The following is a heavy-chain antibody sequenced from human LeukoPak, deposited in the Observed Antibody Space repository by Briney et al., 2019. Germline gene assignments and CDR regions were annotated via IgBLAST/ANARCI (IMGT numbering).Heavy chain of an antibody. Sequence: SVKVSCKASGGTFSSYAISWVRQAPGQGLEWMGRIIPILGIANYAQKFQGRVTITADKSTSTAYMELSSLRSEDTAVYYCARDLGRIAVAGRGWFDPWGQGTLVTVSS. J-gene: IGHJ5*02. CDR3: ARDLGRIAVAGRGWFDP. CDR1: GGTFSSYA. V-gene: IGHV1-69*04. CDR2: IIPILGIA. D-gene: IGHD6-19*01.